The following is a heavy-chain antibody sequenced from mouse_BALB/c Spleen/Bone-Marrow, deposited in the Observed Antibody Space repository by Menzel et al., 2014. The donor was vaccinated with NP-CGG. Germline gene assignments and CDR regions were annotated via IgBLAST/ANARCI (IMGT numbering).Heavy chain of an antibody. V-gene: IGHV14-3*02. J-gene: IGHJ4*01. D-gene: IGHD2-4*01. CDR3: ARERDYDYAYAMDY. Sequence: VQLQQSGAELVKPGASVKLSCTASGFNIRDTYMHWVKQRPEQGLEWIGRIDPANGNTKYDPKFQGKATITADTSSNTAYLQLSSLTSEDTAVYYCARERDYDYAYAMDYWGQETSVTVSS. CDR2: IDPANGNT. CDR1: GFNIRDTY.